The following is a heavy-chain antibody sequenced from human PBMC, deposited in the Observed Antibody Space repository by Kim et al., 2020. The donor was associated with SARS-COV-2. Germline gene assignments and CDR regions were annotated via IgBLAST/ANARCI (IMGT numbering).Heavy chain of an antibody. V-gene: IGHV3-7*03. CDR1: GFTFSTYW. Sequence: GSLRLSCVASGFTFSTYWMNWVRQAPGKGLEWVASIKEDGSEKNYVDSVKGRFTISRDNAKNSLYLEMNSLRVEDTAIYYCASYPTWGQGTLVTVSS. CDR3: ASYPT. CDR2: IKEDGSEK. J-gene: IGHJ5*02.